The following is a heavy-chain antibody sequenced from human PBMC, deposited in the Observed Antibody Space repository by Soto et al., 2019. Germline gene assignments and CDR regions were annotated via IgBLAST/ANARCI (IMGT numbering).Heavy chain of an antibody. V-gene: IGHV1-18*01. CDR1: GYTFTRYG. Sequence: QGQLVQSEAEVKKPGASVKVSCKASGYTFTRYGISWVRQAPGQGLEWMGWISGYNGDTTYAQKFQGRVTMTIDTSTSTAYMELRSLTSDDTAVYYCAKNGQPPYYYYGLDVWGQGTEVAVSS. J-gene: IGHJ6*02. D-gene: IGHD2-8*01. CDR3: AKNGQPPYYYYGLDV. CDR2: ISGYNGDT.